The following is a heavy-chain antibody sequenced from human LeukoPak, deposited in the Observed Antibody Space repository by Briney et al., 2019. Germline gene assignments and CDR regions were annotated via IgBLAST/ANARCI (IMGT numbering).Heavy chain of an antibody. CDR2: IYPSDSDT. CDR1: GYRFTSYW. V-gene: IGHV5-51*01. J-gene: IGHJ4*02. Sequence: GESLKISCKGSGYRFTSYWIAWVRQMPGKGLEWMGIIYPSDSDTTYSPSFQGQVTISADKSISTAYQQWNSLKASDTAMYYCARQTTTTTYDSWGQGTLVTVSS. CDR3: ARQTTTTTYDS. D-gene: IGHD4-11*01.